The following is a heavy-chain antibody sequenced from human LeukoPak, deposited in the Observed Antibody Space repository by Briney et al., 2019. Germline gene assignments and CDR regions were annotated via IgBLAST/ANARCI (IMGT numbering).Heavy chain of an antibody. CDR1: GFTFGDYA. CDR3: TRDRRWSSFDP. D-gene: IGHD4-23*01. Sequence: GGSLRLSCTASGFTFGDYAMSWVRQAPGKGLEWVGFIRSKAYGGTTEYAASVKGRFTISRDDSKSIAYLQMNSLKTEDTAVYYCTRDRRWSSFDPWGQGTLVTVSS. J-gene: IGHJ5*02. CDR2: IRSKAYGGTT. V-gene: IGHV3-49*04.